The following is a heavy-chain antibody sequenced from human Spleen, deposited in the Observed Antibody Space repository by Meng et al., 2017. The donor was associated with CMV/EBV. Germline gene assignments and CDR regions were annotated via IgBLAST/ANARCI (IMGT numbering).Heavy chain of an antibody. Sequence: SGFTFTSYSMNWVRQAPGKGLEWVSFISSSSTYIYYADSVKGRFTVSRDNAKNSLYLQVNSLRAEDTAVYYCARGGVAAVNCCWFDPWGQGTLVTVSS. CDR1: GFTFTSYS. CDR3: ARGGVAAVNCCWFDP. CDR2: ISSSSTYI. V-gene: IGHV3-21*01. J-gene: IGHJ5*02. D-gene: IGHD6-13*01.